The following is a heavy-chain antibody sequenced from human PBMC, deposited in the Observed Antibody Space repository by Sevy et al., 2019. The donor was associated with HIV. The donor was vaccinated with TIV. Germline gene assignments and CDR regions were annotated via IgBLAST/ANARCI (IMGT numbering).Heavy chain of an antibody. Sequence: GGSLRLSCAASGFKFSDYGMNWVRQAPGKGLEWVASISSSSSYIFYVDSVKGRFTISRDNAKKSLYQQMDSLRAEDTAVYYCAKVADYFDRNAYYPSWGQGTLVTVSS. CDR1: GFKFSDYG. CDR2: ISSSSSYI. CDR3: AKVADYFDRNAYYPS. J-gene: IGHJ5*02. D-gene: IGHD3-9*01. V-gene: IGHV3-21*01.